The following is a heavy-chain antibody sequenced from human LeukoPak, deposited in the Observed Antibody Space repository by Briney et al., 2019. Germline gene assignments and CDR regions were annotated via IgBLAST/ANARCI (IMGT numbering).Heavy chain of an antibody. CDR1: GGSISSSNW. J-gene: IGHJ5*02. CDR3: ARDLIAVAGTSWFDP. D-gene: IGHD6-19*01. CDR2: IYHSGST. V-gene: IGHV4-4*02. Sequence: YPSGTLSLTCAVSGGSISSSNWWSWVRQPPGKGLEWIGEIYHSGSTNYNPSLKSRVTISVDKSKNQFSLKLSSVTAADTAVYYCARDLIAVAGTSWFDPWGQGTLATVSS.